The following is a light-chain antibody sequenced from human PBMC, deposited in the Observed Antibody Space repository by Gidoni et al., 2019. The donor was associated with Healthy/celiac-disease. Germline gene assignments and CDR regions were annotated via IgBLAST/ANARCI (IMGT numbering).Light chain of an antibody. CDR1: QGISNY. V-gene: IGKV1-27*01. Sequence: DIPLTQSPSSLSASVGDRVTITCRASQGISNYLAWYQQKPGKVPKLLIYAASTLQSGVPSRFSGSGSGTDFTLTISSLQPEDVATYYCQKYNSAPHTFXGXTKVEIK. CDR3: QKYNSAPHT. CDR2: AAS. J-gene: IGKJ4*01.